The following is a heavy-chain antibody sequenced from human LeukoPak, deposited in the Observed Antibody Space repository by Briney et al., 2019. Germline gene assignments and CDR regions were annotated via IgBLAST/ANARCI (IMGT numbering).Heavy chain of an antibody. V-gene: IGHV3-21*01. Sequence: GGSLRLSCAASGFTFSSYTMNWVRQAPGKGLEWVSSISSSSRYIYYADSLKGRFTISRDNAKNSLYLQMNGLRAEDTAVYYCARIWDLRFSSSWTGDYWGQGTLVTVSS. CDR3: ARIWDLRFSSSWTGDY. CDR1: GFTFSSYT. CDR2: ISSSSRYI. D-gene: IGHD6-13*01. J-gene: IGHJ4*02.